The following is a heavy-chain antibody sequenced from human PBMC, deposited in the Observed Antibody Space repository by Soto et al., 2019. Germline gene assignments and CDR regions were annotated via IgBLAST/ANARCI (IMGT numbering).Heavy chain of an antibody. CDR2: IIPIFGTA. CDR1: GGTFSSYA. V-gene: IGHV1-69*01. J-gene: IGHJ6*02. D-gene: IGHD2-15*01. Sequence: QVQLVQSGAEVKKPGSSVKVSCKASGGTFSSYAISWVRQAPGQGLEWMGGIIPIFGTANYAQKFQGRVTITADESTSTAYMELSSLRSEDTAVYYCARDEGGYCSSGSCYGYYGMDVWGQGTTVTVSS. CDR3: ARDEGGYCSSGSCYGYYGMDV.